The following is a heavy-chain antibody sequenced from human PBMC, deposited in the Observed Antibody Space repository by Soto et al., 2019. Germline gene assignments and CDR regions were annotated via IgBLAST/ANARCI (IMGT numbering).Heavy chain of an antibody. Sequence: GGSLRLSCAASGFTFSSYSMNWVRQAPGKGLEWVSSISSSSSYIYYADSVKGRFTISRDNAKNSLYLQMNSLRAEDTAVYYCARQITIFGGPTPVSYYMDVWGKGTTVTVSS. CDR1: GFTFSSYS. D-gene: IGHD3-3*01. J-gene: IGHJ6*03. CDR3: ARQITIFGGPTPVSYYMDV. V-gene: IGHV3-21*01. CDR2: ISSSSSYI.